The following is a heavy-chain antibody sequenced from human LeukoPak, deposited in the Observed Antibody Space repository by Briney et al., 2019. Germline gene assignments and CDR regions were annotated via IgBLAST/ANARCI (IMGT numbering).Heavy chain of an antibody. J-gene: IGHJ5*02. CDR3: ARVGSSWNWFDP. CDR1: GYTFTSYD. CDR2: MNPNSGNT. Sequence: ASVKVSCKASGYTFTSYDINWVRQATGQGLEWMGWMNPNSGNTGYAQKFQGRVTMTRNTSISTAYMELSSLRSEDTAVYYCARVGSSWNWFDPWGQGTLVTVYS. D-gene: IGHD6-13*01. V-gene: IGHV1-8*01.